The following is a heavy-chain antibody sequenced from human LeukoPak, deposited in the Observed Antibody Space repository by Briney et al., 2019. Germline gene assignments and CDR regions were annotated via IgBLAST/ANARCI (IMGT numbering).Heavy chain of an antibody. D-gene: IGHD6-6*01. V-gene: IGHV1-2*02. CDR3: ARSGSSSSIRFDY. Sequence: ASVKVSCKASGYTFAGYYMHWVRQAPGQGLEWMGWINPNSGGTNYAQKFQGRVTMTRDTSISTAYMELSRLRSDDTAVYYCARSGSSSSIRFDYWGQGTLVTVSS. J-gene: IGHJ4*02. CDR2: INPNSGGT. CDR1: GYTFAGYY.